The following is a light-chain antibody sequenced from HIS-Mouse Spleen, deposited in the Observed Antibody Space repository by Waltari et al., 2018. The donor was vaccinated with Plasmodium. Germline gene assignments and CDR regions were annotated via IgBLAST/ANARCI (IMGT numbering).Light chain of an antibody. J-gene: IGKJ3*01. Sequence: EIVMTQSPATLSVSPGERATLSCRASQSVSSNLAWYQQKPGQAPRLLIYGASTRATGIPARFSVSGSGTEFTLTISSLQSEDFAVYYCQQYNNWSVTFGPGTKVDIK. CDR2: GAS. CDR3: QQYNNWSVT. CDR1: QSVSSN. V-gene: IGKV3-15*01.